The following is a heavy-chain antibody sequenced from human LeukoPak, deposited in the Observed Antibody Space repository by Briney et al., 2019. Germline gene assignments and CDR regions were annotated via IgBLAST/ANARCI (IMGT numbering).Heavy chain of an antibody. CDR3: ARDQSRLLPALDY. V-gene: IGHV4-34*01. CDR2: INHSGST. D-gene: IGHD3-22*01. J-gene: IGHJ4*02. Sequence: SETLSLTCAVYGGSFSGYYWSWIRQPPGKGLEWIGGINHSGSTNYNPSLKSRVTISVDTSKNQFSLKLSSVTAADTAVYYCARDQSRLLPALDYWGQGTLVTVSS. CDR1: GGSFSGYY.